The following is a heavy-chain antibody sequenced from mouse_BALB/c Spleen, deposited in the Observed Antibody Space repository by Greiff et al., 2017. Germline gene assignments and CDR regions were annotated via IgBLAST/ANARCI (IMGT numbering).Heavy chain of an antibody. CDR2: IRLKSDNYAT. CDR1: GFTFSSYW. V-gene: IGHV6-6*02. Sequence: EVQLVESGGGLVQPGGSMKLSCVASGFTFSSYWMSWVRQSPEKGLEWVAEIRLKSDNYATHYAESVKGKFTISRDDSKSRLYLQMNSLRAEDTGIYYCTRGYYGSSYVWFAYWGQGTLVTVSA. D-gene: IGHD1-1*01. J-gene: IGHJ3*01. CDR3: TRGYYGSSYVWFAY.